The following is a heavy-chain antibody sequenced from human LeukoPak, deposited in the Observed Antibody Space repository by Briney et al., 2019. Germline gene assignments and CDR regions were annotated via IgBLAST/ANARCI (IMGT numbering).Heavy chain of an antibody. J-gene: IGHJ4*02. V-gene: IGHV4-59*02. CDR3: ARDLGQQMGD. Sequence: SETLSLTCTVSGGSVRNYRWSWIRQPPGKGLEWIGYIYFSGSTHYNPSLKSRVTISIDTSKNQCSLKVTSVTAADTAVYYCARDLGQQMGDWGQGSLVTVSS. CDR2: IYFSGST. D-gene: IGHD6-13*01. CDR1: GGSVRNYR.